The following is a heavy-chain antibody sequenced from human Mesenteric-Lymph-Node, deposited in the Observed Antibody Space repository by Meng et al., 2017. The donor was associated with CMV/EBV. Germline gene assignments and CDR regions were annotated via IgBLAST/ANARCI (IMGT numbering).Heavy chain of an antibody. D-gene: IGHD2-2*01. CDR3: ASGKWCSSTSCTSRAEGYFDS. CDR2: IIPILGLSIS. V-gene: IGHV1-69*10. CDR1: GGAFSSYA. Sequence: SVKVSCKASGGAFSSYAINWVRQAPGQGLEWMGGIIPILGLSISKSPQKFRGRVTITADRSTSTAYMELSSLTSEDTAVYYCASGKWCSSTSCTSRAEGYFDSWGQGTLVTVSS. J-gene: IGHJ4*02.